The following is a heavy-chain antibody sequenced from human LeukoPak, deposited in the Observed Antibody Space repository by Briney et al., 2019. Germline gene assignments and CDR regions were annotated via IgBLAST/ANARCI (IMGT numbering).Heavy chain of an antibody. Sequence: SETLSLTCAVSGGSISSSNWWSWVRQPPGKGLEWIGEIYHSGSTNYNPSLKSRVTISVDTSKNQFSLKLSSVTAADTAVYYCARLRFRGSTSPWGQGTLVTVSS. J-gene: IGHJ5*02. CDR1: GGSISSSNW. CDR2: IYHSGST. CDR3: ARLRFRGSTSP. D-gene: IGHD2-2*01. V-gene: IGHV4-4*02.